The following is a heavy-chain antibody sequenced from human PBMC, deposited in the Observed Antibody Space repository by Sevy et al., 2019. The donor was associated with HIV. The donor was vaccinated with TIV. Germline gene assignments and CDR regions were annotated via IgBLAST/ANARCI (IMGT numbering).Heavy chain of an antibody. CDR2: FSFGCGRI. V-gene: IGHV3-23*01. CDR1: GFTFSKYS. J-gene: IGHJ4*02. Sequence: GGSLRLSCEASGFTFSKYSMSWVRQAPGKGLGWVSTFSFGCGRINYADSVKVRFTISRDDSKNTLYLQMNSLRAEDTAVYYCAREGCTKPHDYWGQGTLVTVSS. CDR3: AREGCTKPHDY. D-gene: IGHD2-8*01.